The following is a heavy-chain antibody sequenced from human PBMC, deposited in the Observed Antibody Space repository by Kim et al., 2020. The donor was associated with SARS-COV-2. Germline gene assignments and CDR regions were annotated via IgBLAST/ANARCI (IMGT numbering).Heavy chain of an antibody. V-gene: IGHV1-18*01. J-gene: IGHJ6*02. CDR3: ARDATAYYDILTGYSTNYYGMDV. D-gene: IGHD3-9*01. CDR1: GYTFTGYG. Sequence: ASVKVSCKASGYTFTGYGLSWVRQAPGQGLEWMGWTSAYNGNTKYAQKFQGRVTMTTDTSTSTAYMELRSLRSDDTAVYYCARDATAYYDILTGYSTNYYGMDVWGQGTTVTVSS. CDR2: TSAYNGNT.